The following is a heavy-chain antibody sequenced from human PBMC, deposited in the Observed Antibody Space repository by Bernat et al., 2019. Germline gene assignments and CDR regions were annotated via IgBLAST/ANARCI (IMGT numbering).Heavy chain of an antibody. Sequence: EVQLVESGGGLVKPGGSLRLSCAASGFTFSSYSMNWVRQAPGKGLEWVSSISCSSSYIYYADSVKGRFTISRDNAKNSLYLQMNSLRAEDTAVYYCARGKIVGATANDAFDIWGQGTMVTVSS. D-gene: IGHD1-26*01. CDR2: ISCSSSYI. J-gene: IGHJ3*02. CDR1: GFTFSSYS. CDR3: ARGKIVGATANDAFDI. V-gene: IGHV3-21*01.